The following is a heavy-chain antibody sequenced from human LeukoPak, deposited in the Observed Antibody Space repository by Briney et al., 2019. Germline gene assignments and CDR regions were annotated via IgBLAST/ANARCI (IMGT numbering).Heavy chain of an antibody. Sequence: GGSLRLSCAASGFTFSSYGMSWVRQAPGKGLEWVANIKQDGSEKYYVDSVKGRFTISRDNATNSLFLQMNSLRAEDTAVYYCARDADYFDYWGEGTLVTVSS. J-gene: IGHJ4*02. CDR2: IKQDGSEK. CDR3: ARDADYFDY. CDR1: GFTFSSYG. V-gene: IGHV3-7*01.